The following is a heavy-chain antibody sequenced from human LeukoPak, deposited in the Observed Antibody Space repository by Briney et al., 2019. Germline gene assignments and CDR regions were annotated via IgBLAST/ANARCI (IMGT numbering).Heavy chain of an antibody. V-gene: IGHV3-21*01. CDR3: ARAKVAAAGTVDWFDP. CDR2: ISSSSSYI. J-gene: IGHJ5*02. Sequence: GGSLRLSCAASGFTFSGYSMNWVRQAPGKGLEWVSSISSSSSYIYYADSVKGRFTISRDNAKNSLYLQMNSLRAEDTAVYYCARAKVAAAGTVDWFDPWGQGTLVTVSS. D-gene: IGHD6-13*01. CDR1: GFTFSGYS.